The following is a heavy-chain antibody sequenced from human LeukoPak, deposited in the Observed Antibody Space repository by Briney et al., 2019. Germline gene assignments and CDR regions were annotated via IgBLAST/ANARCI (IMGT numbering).Heavy chain of an antibody. CDR3: ATDYTPYVGASAD. D-gene: IGHD1-26*01. J-gene: IGHJ4*02. CDR1: GLTFSSYA. V-gene: IGHV3-23*01. Sequence: PGGSLRLSCAASGLTFSSYAMSWVRQAPGKGLEWVSTITGSGDNTYYTESVKGRFTFSRDNSRSTLYLQMNSLRAEDTAVYYCATDYTPYVGASADWGQGTLVTVSS. CDR2: ITGSGDNT.